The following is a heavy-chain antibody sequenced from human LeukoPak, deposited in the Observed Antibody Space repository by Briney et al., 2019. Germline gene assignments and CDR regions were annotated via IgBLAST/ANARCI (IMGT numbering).Heavy chain of an antibody. D-gene: IGHD3-9*01. CDR2: LLTSGCT. CDR1: GGSISSYY. Sequence: PSLTLSLTCTVSGGSISSYYWSLIRQPPAKGLESIGDLLTSGCTNYNTTNYNPSLKSRDAISVDTSKNHFSLKLSSVTAADTAVYYCARGSDILTGYYIDYWGQGALVTVSS. V-gene: IGHV4-59*01. J-gene: IGHJ4*02. CDR3: ARGSDILTGYYIDY.